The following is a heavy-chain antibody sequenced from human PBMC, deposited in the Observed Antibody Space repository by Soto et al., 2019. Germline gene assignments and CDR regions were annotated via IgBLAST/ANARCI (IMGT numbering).Heavy chain of an antibody. D-gene: IGHD2-15*01. CDR1: GVSIHNSHSF. CDR3: GRVVEGATRHTDFDS. Sequence: SETLSLTCAVSGVSIHNSHSFWGWIRQPPGKGLEFIGSVYYSGGANYNPSLKSRVTVSIDTSNNQFSLRVNSVTAADTAVYYCGRVVEGATRHTDFDSWGQGILVTV. V-gene: IGHV4-39*01. J-gene: IGHJ5*01. CDR2: VYYSGGA.